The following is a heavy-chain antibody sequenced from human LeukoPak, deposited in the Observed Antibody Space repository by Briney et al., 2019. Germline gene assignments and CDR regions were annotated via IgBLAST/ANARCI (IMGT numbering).Heavy chain of an antibody. CDR3: ARDMVRSNARGYFDY. V-gene: IGHV3-30*03. CDR2: ISYDGSNK. D-gene: IGHD3-10*01. Sequence: PGGSLRLSCAASGFTFSSYGMHWVRQAPGKGLEWVAVISYDGSNKYYADSVKGRFTISRDNSKNTLYLQMNSLRAEDTAVYYCARDMVRSNARGYFDYWGQGTLVTVSS. J-gene: IGHJ4*02. CDR1: GFTFSSYG.